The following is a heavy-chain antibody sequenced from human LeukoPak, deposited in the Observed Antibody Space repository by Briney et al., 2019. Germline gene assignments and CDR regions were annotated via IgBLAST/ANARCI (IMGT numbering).Heavy chain of an antibody. CDR1: GFTFSGYG. CDR3: ARDSCGGDCSFDY. CDR2: IWYDGSNK. D-gene: IGHD2-21*02. V-gene: IGHV3-33*01. Sequence: GGSLRLSCAASGFTFSGYGMHWVRQAPGKGLEWVAVIWYDGSNKYYADSVKGRFTISRDNSKNTLYLQMNSLRAEDTAVYYCARDSCGGDCSFDYWGQGTLVTVSS. J-gene: IGHJ4*02.